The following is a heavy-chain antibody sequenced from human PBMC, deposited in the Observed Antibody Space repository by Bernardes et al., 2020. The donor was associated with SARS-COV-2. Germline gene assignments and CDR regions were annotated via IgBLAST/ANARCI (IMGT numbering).Heavy chain of an antibody. V-gene: IGHV3-74*01. CDR1: GFSFSSYW. CDR2: INSDGSTT. J-gene: IGHJ6*02. Sequence: GGSLRLSCAASGFSFSSYWMHWVRQAPGKGLAWVSRINSDGSTTSYADSVKGRFTISRDNAKNTLYLQVNSLRAEDTAVYYCARRVGTTWLSGMDVWGQGTTVTVSS. D-gene: IGHD1-1*01. CDR3: ARRVGTTWLSGMDV.